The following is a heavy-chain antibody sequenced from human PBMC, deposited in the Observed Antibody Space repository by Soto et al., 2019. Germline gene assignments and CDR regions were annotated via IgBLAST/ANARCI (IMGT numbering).Heavy chain of an antibody. Sequence: PGGSLRLSCAASGFTFSSYGMHWVRQAPGKGLEWVAVIWYDGSNKYYADSVKGRFTISRDNSKNTLYLQMNSLRAEDTAVYYCARDLTVASTYYDFWYGMDAWGQGTTVTVSS. J-gene: IGHJ6*02. CDR3: ARDLTVASTYYDFWYGMDA. V-gene: IGHV3-33*01. CDR1: GFTFSSYG. CDR2: IWYDGSNK. D-gene: IGHD3-3*01.